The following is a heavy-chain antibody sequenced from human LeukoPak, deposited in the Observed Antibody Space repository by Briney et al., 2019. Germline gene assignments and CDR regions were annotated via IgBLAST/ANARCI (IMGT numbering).Heavy chain of an antibody. V-gene: IGHV3-23*01. Sequence: GGSLRLSCAASGFTFSTYGMSWVRQAPGKGLEWVSAITGSGDSTHYADSVKGRFTISRDNSKNTLYLQMNSLRAEDTAVYYCAKAGGGSSAWFGFWGQGTLVTVSS. J-gene: IGHJ4*02. CDR2: ITGSGDST. CDR1: GFTFSTYG. D-gene: IGHD6-19*01. CDR3: AKAGGGSSAWFGF.